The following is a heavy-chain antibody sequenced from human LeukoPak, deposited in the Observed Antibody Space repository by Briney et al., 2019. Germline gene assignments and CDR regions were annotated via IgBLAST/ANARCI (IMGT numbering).Heavy chain of an antibody. J-gene: IGHJ6*03. V-gene: IGHV1-69*06. CDR1: GGTFSSYA. D-gene: IGHD3-3*01. CDR3: ASNDFWSGYYPVYYYYYMDV. Sequence: SVKVSCKASGGTFSSYAISWVRQAPGQGLEWMGGIIPIFGTANYAQKFQGRVTITADKSTGTAYMELSSLRSEDTAVYYCASNDFWSGYYPVYYYYYMDVWGKGTTVTVSS. CDR2: IIPIFGTA.